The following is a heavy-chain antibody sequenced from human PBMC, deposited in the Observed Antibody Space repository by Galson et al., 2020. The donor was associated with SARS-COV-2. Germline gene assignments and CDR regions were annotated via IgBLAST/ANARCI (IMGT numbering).Heavy chain of an antibody. J-gene: IGHJ4*02. V-gene: IGHV4-59*01. CDR3: ARESYDSSGYYLAYFDY. D-gene: IGHD3-22*01. CDR1: GVSISSYY. Sequence: SETLSLTCTVSGVSISSYYWSWIRPPPGKGLEWLGYIYYSGSTNYNPSLKSRVTISVDTSKNQFSLKLSSVTAADTAVYYCARESYDSSGYYLAYFDYCGQGTLVTVSS. CDR2: IYYSGST.